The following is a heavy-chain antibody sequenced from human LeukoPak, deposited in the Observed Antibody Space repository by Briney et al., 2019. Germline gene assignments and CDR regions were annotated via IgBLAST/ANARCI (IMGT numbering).Heavy chain of an antibody. V-gene: IGHV3-74*01. D-gene: IGHD6-19*01. CDR2: IISDGSST. Sequence: GGSLRLSCAASGFTFSSYWMHWVRQVPGKGLLWVSRIISDGSSTSYADSVKGRFTISRDNAKNTLYLQMNSLRAEDTAVYYCAREHVDLAVAASGPFDIWSLGTMVTVSS. J-gene: IGHJ3*02. CDR3: AREHVDLAVAASGPFDI. CDR1: GFTFSSYW.